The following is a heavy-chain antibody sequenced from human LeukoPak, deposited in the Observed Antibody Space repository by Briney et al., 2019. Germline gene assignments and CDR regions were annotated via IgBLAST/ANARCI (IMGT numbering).Heavy chain of an antibody. CDR2: IYYSGST. Sequence: SETLSLTCTVSGGSISSYYWSWIRQPPGKGLEWIGYIYYSGSTNYNPSLKSRVTISVDTSKNQFSLKLSSVTAADTAVYYCATDSSGYTYFDYWGQGTLVTVSS. D-gene: IGHD3-22*01. J-gene: IGHJ4*02. CDR1: GGSISSYY. CDR3: ATDSSGYTYFDY. V-gene: IGHV4-59*01.